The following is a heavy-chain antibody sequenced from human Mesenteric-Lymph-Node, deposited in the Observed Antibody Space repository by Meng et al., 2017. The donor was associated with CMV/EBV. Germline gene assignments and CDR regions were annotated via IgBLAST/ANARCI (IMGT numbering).Heavy chain of an antibody. CDR3: ARDDSVNLNWFDP. J-gene: IGHJ5*02. V-gene: IGHV4-39*07. CDR2: IFYTGST. Sequence: VSGGSISSSTYSWGWVRQPPGKGLEWIGSIFYTGSTHYNPSLKSRVTMSLDTSKNQFSLKLTSVTAADTAVYYCARDDSVNLNWFDPWGQGTLVTVSS. D-gene: IGHD3-22*01. CDR1: GGSISSSTYS.